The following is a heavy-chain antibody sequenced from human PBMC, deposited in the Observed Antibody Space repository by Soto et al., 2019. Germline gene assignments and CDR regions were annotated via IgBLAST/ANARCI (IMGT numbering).Heavy chain of an antibody. V-gene: IGHV2-5*01. D-gene: IGHD2-15*01. CDR1: GFSLSTSGVG. CDR3: AHTSGNLGYCSGDSCLAYFDY. J-gene: IGHJ4*02. Sequence: QITLKESGPTLVKPTQTLTLTCTFSGFSLSTSGVGVGWIRQPPGEALECLALIHWNDDKRYSPSLESRLTITKDTSKNQVVLTMTNMDPVDTATYYCAHTSGNLGYCSGDSCLAYFDYWGQGALVTVSS. CDR2: IHWNDDK.